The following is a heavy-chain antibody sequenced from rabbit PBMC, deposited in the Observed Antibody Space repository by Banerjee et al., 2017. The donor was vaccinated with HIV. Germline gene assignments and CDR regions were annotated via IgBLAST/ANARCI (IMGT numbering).Heavy chain of an antibody. V-gene: IGHV1S43*01. Sequence: QQQLVESGGDLVKPGASLTLTCKASGFSFSRYYYMCWVRQAPGKGLEWIAYIYPDYGNTDYASWVNGRFTISLDNAQNTVFLQMTSLTAADTATYFCASGSDWSISRLDLWGPGTLVTVS. CDR3: ASGSDWSISRLDL. J-gene: IGHJ3*01. D-gene: IGHD4-2*01. CDR1: GFSFSRYYY. CDR2: IYPDYGNT.